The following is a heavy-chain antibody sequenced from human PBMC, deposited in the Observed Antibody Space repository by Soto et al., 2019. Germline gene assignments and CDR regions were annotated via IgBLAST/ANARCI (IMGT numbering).Heavy chain of an antibody. J-gene: IGHJ4*02. CDR2: ISGSGDTT. CDR1: GITISNYP. Sequence: EVRLVESGGGLVQPGGSLRLSCAASGITISNYPMSWVRQAPGKGLDWVSGISGSGDTTYYADSAKGRFTISKAISKNSLFLQLDSLRVEESALYFCVKDDGGYPSTAPHWGQGTLVTVSP. CDR3: VKDDGGYPSTAPH. D-gene: IGHD4-17*01. V-gene: IGHV3-23*04.